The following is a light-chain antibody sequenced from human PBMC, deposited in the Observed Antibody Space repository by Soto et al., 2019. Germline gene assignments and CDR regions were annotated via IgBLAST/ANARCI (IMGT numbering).Light chain of an antibody. CDR2: EVS. V-gene: IGLV2-14*01. CDR3: SSYTSSFRRV. Sequence: QSVLTQPASVSGSPGQSITISCRGISSDVGGYNHVSWYQQYPGKAPKLIIYEVSDRPSGVSNRFSGSKSGNTASLTISGLQAEDEADYYCSSYTSSFRRVFGTGTKLTVL. J-gene: IGLJ1*01. CDR1: SSDVGGYNH.